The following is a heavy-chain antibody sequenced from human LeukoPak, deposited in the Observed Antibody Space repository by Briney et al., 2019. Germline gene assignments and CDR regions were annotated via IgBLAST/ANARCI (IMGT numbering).Heavy chain of an antibody. CDR2: VSGINGNT. D-gene: IGHD3-22*01. Sequence: PPASVTVSCKTSGYSFTNYGISWVRQAPGKGLEWMGWVSGINGNTKYAQSLQGRVLMTTDTSTTTGHMELRSLRSDDTAVYFCARVQDADMIVEDFWGQGTLVIVSS. CDR1: GYSFTNYG. CDR3: ARVQDADMIVEDF. V-gene: IGHV1-18*01. J-gene: IGHJ4*02.